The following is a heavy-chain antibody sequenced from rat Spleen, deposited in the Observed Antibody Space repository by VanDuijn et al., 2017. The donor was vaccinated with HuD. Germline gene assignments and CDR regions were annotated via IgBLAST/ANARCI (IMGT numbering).Heavy chain of an antibody. Sequence: EVQLVESDGGLVQPGRSLKLSCAASGFTFSDYYMAWVRQAPRKGLDWVASISYEGSTTYYRDSVKGRFTISRDNAKSTLYLQMDSLRSEDTATYYCAREAGIPFHYFDYWGQGVMVTVSS. J-gene: IGHJ2*01. V-gene: IGHV5-7*01. CDR2: ISYEGSTT. CDR1: GFTFSDYY. CDR3: AREAGIPFHYFDY. D-gene: IGHD1-4*01.